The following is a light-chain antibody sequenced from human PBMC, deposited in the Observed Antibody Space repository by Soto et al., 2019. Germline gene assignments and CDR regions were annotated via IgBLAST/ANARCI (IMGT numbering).Light chain of an antibody. CDR3: SSYAGSNSYV. Sequence: SVLTQPPSASGSPGQSVTISCTGTSSDVGGYNYVSWYQQHPGKAPKLMIYEVSKRPSGVPDRFSGSKSGNTASLTVSGLQAEDEADYCCSSYAGSNSYVFGTGTKVTVL. V-gene: IGLV2-8*01. CDR2: EVS. J-gene: IGLJ1*01. CDR1: SSDVGGYNY.